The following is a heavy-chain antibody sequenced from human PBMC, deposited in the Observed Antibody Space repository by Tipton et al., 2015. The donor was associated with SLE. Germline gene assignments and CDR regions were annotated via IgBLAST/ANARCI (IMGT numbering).Heavy chain of an antibody. CDR3: ASNSGTYYYYYYMDV. J-gene: IGHJ6*03. CDR1: GGSISSYY. Sequence: LRLSCTVSGGSISSYYWSWIRQPPGKGLEWIGYIYYSGSTNYNPSLKSRVTISVDTSKNQFSLKLSSVTAADTAIYYCASNSGTYYYYYYMDVWGKGTTVTVSS. D-gene: IGHD1-26*01. V-gene: IGHV4-59*01. CDR2: IYYSGST.